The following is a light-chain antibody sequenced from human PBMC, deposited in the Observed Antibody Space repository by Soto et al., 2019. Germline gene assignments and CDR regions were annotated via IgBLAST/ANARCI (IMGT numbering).Light chain of an antibody. Sequence: EIVLTQSPATLSLSPEERATLSCSASQSVSSYLAWYQQKPGQAPTLLIYDASNRATGMPPRFSGSGSGTDFTLTISSLWLEDFAVYYCQQRSSSPLTFGGGTKVDIK. J-gene: IGKJ4*02. CDR1: QSVSSY. V-gene: IGKV3-11*01. CDR2: DAS. CDR3: QQRSSSPLT.